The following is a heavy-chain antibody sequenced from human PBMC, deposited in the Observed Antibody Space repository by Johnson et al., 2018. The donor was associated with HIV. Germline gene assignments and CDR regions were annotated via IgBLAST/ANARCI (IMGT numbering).Heavy chain of an antibody. V-gene: IGHV3-30*04. J-gene: IGHJ3*02. D-gene: IGHD5-18*01. CDR1: GFSFSDFA. Sequence: VQLVESGGGVVPPGRSLRLSCAASGFSFSDFAIHWVRQATGKGLEWVAVISSDGSEIGYADSVKGRFTISRDISKNTVYLQMSSLKPEDTAVYYCTRDRIQIWSYVGTFDTWGPGAPVTVSS. CDR2: ISSDGSEI. CDR3: TRDRIQIWSYVGTFDT.